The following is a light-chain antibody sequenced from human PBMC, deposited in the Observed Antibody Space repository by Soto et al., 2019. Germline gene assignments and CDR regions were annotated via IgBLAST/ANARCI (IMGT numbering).Light chain of an antibody. CDR3: QQRSNWPPVLT. Sequence: EIVLTQSPATLSLSPGERAYLSCRASQSVSSYLAWYQQKPGQAPRLLIYDASNRATGIPARFSGSGSGTDFTLTISSLEPEDFAVYYCQQRSNWPPVLTFGGGTKVDIK. CDR2: DAS. J-gene: IGKJ4*01. CDR1: QSVSSY. V-gene: IGKV3-11*01.